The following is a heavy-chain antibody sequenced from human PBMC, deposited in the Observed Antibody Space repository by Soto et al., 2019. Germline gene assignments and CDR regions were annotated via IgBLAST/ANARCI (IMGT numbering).Heavy chain of an antibody. CDR2: ISSSSSTI. CDR3: ARGYCSSTSCLPYYMDV. Sequence: GGSLRLSCAASGFTFSSYSMNWVRQAPGKGLEWVSYISSSSSTIYYADSVKGRFTISRDNAKNSLYLQMNSLRAEDTAVYYCARGYCSSTSCLPYYMDVWGKGTTVTVSS. V-gene: IGHV3-48*01. D-gene: IGHD2-2*01. CDR1: GFTFSSYS. J-gene: IGHJ6*03.